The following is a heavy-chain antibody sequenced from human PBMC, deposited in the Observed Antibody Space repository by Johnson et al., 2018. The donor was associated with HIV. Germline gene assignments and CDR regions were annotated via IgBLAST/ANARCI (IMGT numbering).Heavy chain of an antibody. CDR1: GFTFSSYA. D-gene: IGHD5-24*01. CDR2: ISSNGGST. V-gene: IGHV3-64*01. J-gene: IGHJ3*02. Sequence: VQLVESGGGLVKPGGYLRLSCAASGFTFSSYAMHWVRQAPGKGLEYVSAISSNGGSTYYANSVKGRFTISRDNSKNTLYLQMGSLRAEDMAVYYCARESTATRGDAFDIWGQGTMVTVSS. CDR3: ARESTATRGDAFDI.